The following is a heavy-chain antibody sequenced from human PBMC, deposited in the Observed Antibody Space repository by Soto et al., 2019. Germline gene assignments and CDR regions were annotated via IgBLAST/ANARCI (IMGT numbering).Heavy chain of an antibody. J-gene: IGHJ6*03. CDR1: GGSFSGYY. CDR3: ARANGGYCSSTSCLGDRRQHYYYYYYMDV. CDR2: INHSGST. V-gene: IGHV4-34*01. D-gene: IGHD2-2*01. Sequence: SETLSLTCAVYGGSFSGYYWSWIRQPPGKGLEWIGEINHSGSTNYNPSLKSRVTISVDTSKNQFSLKLGSVTAADTAVYYCARANGGYCSSTSCLGDRRQHYYYYYYMDVWGKGTTVTVSS.